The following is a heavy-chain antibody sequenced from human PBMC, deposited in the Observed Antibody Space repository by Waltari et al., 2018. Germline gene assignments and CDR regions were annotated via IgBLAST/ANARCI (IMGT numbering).Heavy chain of an antibody. CDR3: ARDLSYDDIWGSYRYRAVFDY. CDR1: GYTFTGYY. CDR2: INPNSGGT. J-gene: IGHJ4*02. V-gene: IGHV1-2*02. D-gene: IGHD3-16*02. Sequence: QVQLVQSGAEVKKPGASVKVSCKASGYTFTGYYIHWVRQAPGQGLEWMGWINPNSGGTNYAQKFQGRVTLTRDTSISTAYMELSSLRSDDTAVYYCARDLSYDDIWGSYRYRAVFDYWGQGTLVTVSS.